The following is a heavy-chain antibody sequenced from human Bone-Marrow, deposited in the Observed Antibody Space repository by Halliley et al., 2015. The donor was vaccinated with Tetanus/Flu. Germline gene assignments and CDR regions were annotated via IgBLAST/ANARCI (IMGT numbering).Heavy chain of an antibody. V-gene: IGHV3-33*01. D-gene: IGHD5-12*01. Sequence: SLRLSCAASGFMFSRYGMHWVRQAPGKGLEWVAVIWSDGSYKYYADSVKGRFTISRDNSKNKLYLEMSSLRAEDTAVYYCVRDSPRDGYNPFDYWGQGILVPVSS. J-gene: IGHJ4*02. CDR2: IWSDGSYK. CDR1: GFMFSRYG. CDR3: VRDSPRDGYNPFDY.